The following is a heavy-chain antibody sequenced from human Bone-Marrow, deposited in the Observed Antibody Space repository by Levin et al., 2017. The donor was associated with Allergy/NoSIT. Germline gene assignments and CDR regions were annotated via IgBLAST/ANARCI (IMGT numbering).Heavy chain of an antibody. CDR3: ARGQNYFGQQGWYFDL. D-gene: IGHD3-10*01. V-gene: IGHV4-34*01. CDR2: ITHGGST. J-gene: IGHJ2*01. Sequence: PSETLSLTCSVNGGSFSGYFWSWIRQPPGKGLEWIGEITHGGSTNYIPSLKSRVTILGDTSKNQFSLRLSSVTAADTAVYYCARGQNYFGQQGWYFDLWGRGTLVTVSS. CDR1: GGSFSGYF.